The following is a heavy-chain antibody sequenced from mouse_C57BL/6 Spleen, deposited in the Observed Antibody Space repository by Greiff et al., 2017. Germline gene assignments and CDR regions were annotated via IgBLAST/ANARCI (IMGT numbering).Heavy chain of an antibody. D-gene: IGHD1-1*02. J-gene: IGHJ4*01. V-gene: IGHV1-82*01. CDR3: ARGGGAMDS. CDR1: GYAFSSSW. CDR2: IYPGDGDT. Sequence: QVQLQQSGPELVKPGASVKISCKASGYAFSSSWMNWVKQRPGKGLEWIGRIYPGDGDTNYNGKFKGKATLTADKSSSTAYMQLSSLTSEDSAVYFCARGGGAMDSWGQGTSVTVSS.